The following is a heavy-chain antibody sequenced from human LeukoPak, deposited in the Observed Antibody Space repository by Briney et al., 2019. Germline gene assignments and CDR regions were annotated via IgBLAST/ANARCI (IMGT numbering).Heavy chain of an antibody. CDR1: GFTFSSYG. V-gene: IGHV3-30*18. D-gene: IGHD2/OR15-2a*01. Sequence: PGGSLRLSCAASGFTFSSYGMHWVRQAPGKGLEWVAVISYDGSNKYYADSVKGRFTISRDNSENTLSLQMNSPRADDTAIYYCAKSCNSGNCYYNYWGQGTLVTVSS. J-gene: IGHJ4*02. CDR3: AKSCNSGNCYYNY. CDR2: ISYDGSNK.